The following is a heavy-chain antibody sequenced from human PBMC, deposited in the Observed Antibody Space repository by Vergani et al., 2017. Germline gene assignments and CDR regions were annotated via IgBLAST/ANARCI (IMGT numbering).Heavy chain of an antibody. CDR2: ISGSGGST. Sequence: EVQLLESGGGLVQPGGSLRLSCAASRFSFSSYAMSWVRQAPGKGLEWVSVISGSGGSTYYADSVKGRFTISRDNSKNTLYLQMNSLRAEDTAVYYCAKDRGLVRDEFDYWGQGTLVTVSS. CDR3: AKDRGLVRDEFDY. CDR1: RFSFSSYA. J-gene: IGHJ4*02. D-gene: IGHD6-19*01. V-gene: IGHV3-23*01.